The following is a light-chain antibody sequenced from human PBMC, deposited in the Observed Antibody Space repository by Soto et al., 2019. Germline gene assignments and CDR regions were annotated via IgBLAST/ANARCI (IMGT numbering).Light chain of an antibody. CDR1: QTVVKNY. J-gene: IGKJ4*01. V-gene: IGKV3-20*01. CDR2: RAS. CDR3: QQYASSPLT. Sequence: EIVLTQSRGTLSLSPGERATLSCRASQTVVKNYLAWYQQKPGQTPRLLILRASNRATGIPDRISGSGSETDFTLIISRLEPEDFAVYYCQQYASSPLTFGGGTKVEIK.